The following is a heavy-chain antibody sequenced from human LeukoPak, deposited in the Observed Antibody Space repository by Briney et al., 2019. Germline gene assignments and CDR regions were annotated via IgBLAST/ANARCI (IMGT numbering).Heavy chain of an antibody. CDR1: GFTFSGSA. CDR3: TRPQYYYDSSGYWVNY. D-gene: IGHD3-22*01. CDR2: IRSKANSYAT. Sequence: GGSLRLSCAASGFTFSGSAMHWVRQASGKGLEWVGRIRSKANSYATAYAASVKGRFTISRDDSKNTAYLQMNSLKTEDTAVYYCTRPQYYYDSSGYWVNYWGQGTLVTVSS. J-gene: IGHJ4*02. V-gene: IGHV3-73*01.